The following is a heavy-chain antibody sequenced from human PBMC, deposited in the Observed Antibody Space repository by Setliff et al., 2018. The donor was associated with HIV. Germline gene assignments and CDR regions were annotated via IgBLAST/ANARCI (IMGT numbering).Heavy chain of an antibody. CDR1: GYTFSNYD. V-gene: IGHV1-8*03. D-gene: IGHD4-17*01. CDR3: ARADPFVTERSHDFGGNSGGWFDP. CDR2: MNPNSGNT. J-gene: IGHJ5*02. Sequence: GASVKVSCKASGYTFSNYDINWVRQATGQGLEWMGWMNPNSGNTGYAQKFQGRVTITADASTSTAYMALSSLRSEDTAVYYCARADPFVTERSHDFGGNSGGWFDPWGQGTLVTVSS.